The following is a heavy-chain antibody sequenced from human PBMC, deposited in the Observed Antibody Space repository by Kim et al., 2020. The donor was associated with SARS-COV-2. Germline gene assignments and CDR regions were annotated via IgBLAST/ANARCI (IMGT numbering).Heavy chain of an antibody. J-gene: IGHJ6*02. CDR3: AREAHYYGSGGKDYYYYYGMDV. CDR2: IYHSGST. Sequence: SETLSLTCTVSGYSISSGYYWGWIRQPPGKGLEWIGSIYHSGSTYYNPSLKSRVTISVDTSKNQFSLKLSSVTAADTAVYYCAREAHYYGSGGKDYYYYYGMDVWGQGTTVTVSS. CDR1: GYSISSGYY. D-gene: IGHD3-10*01. V-gene: IGHV4-38-2*02.